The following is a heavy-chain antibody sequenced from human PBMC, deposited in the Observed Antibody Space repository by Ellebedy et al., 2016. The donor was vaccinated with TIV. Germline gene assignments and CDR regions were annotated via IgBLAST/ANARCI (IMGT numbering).Heavy chain of an antibody. V-gene: IGHV4-38-2*02. CDR3: ARTDLRYGMDV. J-gene: IGHJ6*02. D-gene: IGHD3/OR15-3a*01. CDR2: IYHSGST. CDR1: GYSISSGYY. Sequence: GSLRLXCTVSGYSISSGYYWGWIRLPPGKGLEWIGSIYHSGSTYYNPSLKSRVAISVDTSKHQFSLKLSSVTAADTAVYYCARTDLRYGMDVWGQGTTVTVSS.